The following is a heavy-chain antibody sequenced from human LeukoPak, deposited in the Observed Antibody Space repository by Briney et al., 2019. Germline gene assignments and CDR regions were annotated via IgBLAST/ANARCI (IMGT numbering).Heavy chain of an antibody. CDR1: GGTFGSYA. CDR3: ARGRKIFGVVTIPDALDN. J-gene: IGHJ3*02. V-gene: IGHV1-69*13. CDR2: IIPIFGTA. D-gene: IGHD3-3*01. Sequence: SVKVSCKASGGTFGSYAISWVRQAPGHGLEWMGGIIPIFGTANYAQKFQGRVTITADESTSTAYMELSSLRSENTAVYYCARGRKIFGVVTIPDALDNWGQGTMVTVSS.